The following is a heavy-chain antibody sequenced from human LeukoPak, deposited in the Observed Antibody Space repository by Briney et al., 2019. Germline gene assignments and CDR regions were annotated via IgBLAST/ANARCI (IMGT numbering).Heavy chain of an antibody. Sequence: ASVKVSCKASGYTFTGYYMHWVRQAPGQGLEWMGWINPSSGGTNYAQKFQGRVTMTRDTSISTAYMELSRLRSDDTAVYYCARAGATVLRFLEWLSSKGWFDPWGQGTLVTVSS. CDR3: ARAGATVLRFLEWLSSKGWFDP. J-gene: IGHJ5*02. CDR1: GYTFTGYY. D-gene: IGHD3-3*01. CDR2: INPSSGGT. V-gene: IGHV1-2*02.